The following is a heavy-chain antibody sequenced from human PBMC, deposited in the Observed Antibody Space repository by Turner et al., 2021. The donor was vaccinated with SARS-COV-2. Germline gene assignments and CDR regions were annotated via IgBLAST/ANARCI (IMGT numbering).Heavy chain of an antibody. Sequence: HLQLQESGPGLVKPSETLSLTCPVSGGSISSSSYYWGWIRQPPGKGLEWIGSIYYSGSNYYNPALKSRVTITVDTSKNQFSLKLSSVTAADTAVYYGARDGGDPPRYFQHWGQGTLVTVSS. CDR2: IYYSGSN. CDR3: ARDGGDPPRYFQH. CDR1: GGSISSSSYY. V-gene: IGHV4-39*02. D-gene: IGHD2-21*02. J-gene: IGHJ1*01.